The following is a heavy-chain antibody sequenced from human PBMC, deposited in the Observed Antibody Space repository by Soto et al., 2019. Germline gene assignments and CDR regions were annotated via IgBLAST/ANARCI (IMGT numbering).Heavy chain of an antibody. CDR3: ARVVKIDSYFYNTRSFDY. V-gene: IGHV4-30-4*01. CDR2: IYYSGNT. Sequence: TLSLTCTVSGGSISSGDYYWSWIRQPPGKGLEWIGYIYYSGNTYYNPSLKSRVNISVDTSKNQFSLKLTSVTAADTAVDYCARVVKIDSYFYNTRSFDYWGQGIMVTVSS. D-gene: IGHD3-3*01. CDR1: GGSISSGDYY. J-gene: IGHJ4*02.